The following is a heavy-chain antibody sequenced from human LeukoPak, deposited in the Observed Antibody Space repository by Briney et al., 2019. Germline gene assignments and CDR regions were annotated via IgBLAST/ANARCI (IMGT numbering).Heavy chain of an antibody. Sequence: SETLSLTCAVYGGSFSGYYWSWIRQPPGKGLEWIGEINHSGSTNYNPSLKSRVIVSVDTSKNQFSLKLSSVTAADTAVYYCARGLGSSTSFSYYYYGMDVWGQGTTVTVSS. V-gene: IGHV4-34*01. D-gene: IGHD2-2*01. CDR1: GGSFSGYY. CDR2: INHSGST. CDR3: ARGLGSSTSFSYYYYGMDV. J-gene: IGHJ6*02.